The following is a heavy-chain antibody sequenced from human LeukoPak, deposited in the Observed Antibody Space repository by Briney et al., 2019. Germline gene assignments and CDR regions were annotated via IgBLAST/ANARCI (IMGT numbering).Heavy chain of an antibody. Sequence: SETLSLTCSVSGGSTSTSGYYWGWIRQPPGKGLAWIGTIYYTGSTYYNPSLKSRVTISEDTSENQFSLKLSSVTAADTAVYYCARDDGYYDFWSGYRYNWFDPWGQGTLVTVSS. CDR2: IYYTGST. V-gene: IGHV4-39*07. J-gene: IGHJ5*02. CDR3: ARDDGYYDFWSGYRYNWFDP. CDR1: GGSTSTSGYY. D-gene: IGHD3-3*01.